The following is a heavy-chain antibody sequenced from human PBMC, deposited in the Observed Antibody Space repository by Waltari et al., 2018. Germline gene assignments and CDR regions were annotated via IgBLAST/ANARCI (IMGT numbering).Heavy chain of an antibody. CDR1: GFIFSSYA. CDR2: ISYDGGSE. J-gene: IGHJ4*02. Sequence: QVQLVESGGGVVQPGRSLRLSCAASGFIFSSYAMHWVRQAPGKGLDWVAVISYDGGSEYSADSVKGRFTISRDNSKNTLFLQMNSLRAEDTAVYYCARDGVQGFIPIPYYFDYWGQGTLVTVSS. V-gene: IGHV3-30-3*01. CDR3: ARDGVQGFIPIPYYFDY. D-gene: IGHD2-21*01.